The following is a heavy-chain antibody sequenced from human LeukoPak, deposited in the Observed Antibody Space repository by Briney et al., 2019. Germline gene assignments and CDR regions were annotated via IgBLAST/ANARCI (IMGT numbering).Heavy chain of an antibody. CDR2: ISYDGSNK. CDR1: GFTFSSYA. Sequence: GGSLRLSCAASGFTFSSYAMRWVRQAPGKGLEWVAVISYDGSNKYYADSVKGRFTISRDNSKNTLYLQMNSLRAEDTAVYYCASRYYFDYWGQGTLVTVSS. J-gene: IGHJ4*02. CDR3: ASRYYFDY. V-gene: IGHV3-30-3*01.